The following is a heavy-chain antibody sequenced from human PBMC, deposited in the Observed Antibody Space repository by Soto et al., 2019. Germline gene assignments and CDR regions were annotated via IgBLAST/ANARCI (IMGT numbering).Heavy chain of an antibody. CDR1: GFSFSTYG. CDR2: ISNDGSNK. D-gene: IGHD1-7*01. J-gene: IGHJ4*02. V-gene: IGHV3-30*18. Sequence: GGSLRLSCAASGFSFSTYGMHWVRQAPGTGLEWVAFISNDGSNKYYADSVKGRFTISRDNSKNTLCLQMNSLRAEDTAVYDCAKGFWNYWGFDYRGQGTLVTVSS. CDR3: AKGFWNYWGFDY.